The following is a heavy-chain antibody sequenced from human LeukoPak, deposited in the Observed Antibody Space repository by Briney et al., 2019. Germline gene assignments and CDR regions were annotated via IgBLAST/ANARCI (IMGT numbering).Heavy chain of an antibody. CDR1: GYIFTGYY. J-gene: IGHJ4*02. CDR2: INPNSGGT. D-gene: IGHD3-22*01. CDR3: ARGAYYYDSSAHHDY. Sequence: ASVKVSCKASGYIFTGYYMHWVRQAPRQGVEWMGWINPNSGGTNYAQKFQGRVTMTRDTSISTAYMELSRLRSDDTAVYYCARGAYYYDSSAHHDYWGQGTLVTVSS. V-gene: IGHV1-2*02.